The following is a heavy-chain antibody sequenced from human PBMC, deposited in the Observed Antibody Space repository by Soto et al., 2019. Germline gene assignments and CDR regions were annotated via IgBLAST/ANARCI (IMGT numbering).Heavy chain of an antibody. CDR2: ISYDGSNK. Sequence: QVQLLESGGGVVQPGRSLRLSCAASGFTFSSYAMNWVRQAPGKGLEWVAVISYDGSNKYYADSVKGRFTISRDNSKNTLYLQMNSLRAEDTAVYYCAGPQLYSLFDDWGQGTLVTVSS. CDR3: AGPQLYSLFDD. J-gene: IGHJ4*02. CDR1: GFTFSSYA. D-gene: IGHD3-10*01. V-gene: IGHV3-30-3*01.